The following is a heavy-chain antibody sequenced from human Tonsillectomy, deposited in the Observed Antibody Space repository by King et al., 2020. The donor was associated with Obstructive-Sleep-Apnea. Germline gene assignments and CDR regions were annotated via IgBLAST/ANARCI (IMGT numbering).Heavy chain of an antibody. CDR3: ARGLGGSYSLDY. CDR2: ISWDGGDT. J-gene: IGHJ4*02. V-gene: IGHV3-43*01. D-gene: IGHD1-26*01. CDR1: GFPFDDYT. Sequence: VQLVESGGVVVQPGGSLRLSCAASGFPFDDYTMHWVRQPPGKGLEWVSLISWDGGDTYYAESVKGRFIISRDNNKNSLYLQMNSLRTEDTALYYCARGLGGSYSLDYWGQGTLVTVSS.